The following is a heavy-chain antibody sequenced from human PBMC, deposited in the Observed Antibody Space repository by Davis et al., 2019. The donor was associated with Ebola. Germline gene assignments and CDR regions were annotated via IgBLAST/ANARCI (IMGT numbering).Heavy chain of an antibody. Sequence: PGGSLRLSCAASGFTFSSYAMHWVRQAPGKGLEWVAVISYDGSNKYYADSVKGRFTISRDNSKNTLYLQMNSLRAEDTAVYYCARRGVCSGGSCQYYYFDYWGQGTLVTVSS. J-gene: IGHJ4*02. D-gene: IGHD2-15*01. CDR2: ISYDGSNK. V-gene: IGHV3-30-3*01. CDR3: ARRGVCSGGSCQYYYFDY. CDR1: GFTFSSYA.